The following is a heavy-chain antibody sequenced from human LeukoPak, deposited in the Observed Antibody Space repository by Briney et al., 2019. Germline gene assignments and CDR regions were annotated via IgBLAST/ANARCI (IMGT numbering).Heavy chain of an antibody. CDR3: ARDFSNFSYGTWFDP. Sequence: GASVNVSCKASGYTFTRYGITWVRQAPGQGLEWMGWISTYNGKTNYAQKVQDRVTMTTDTSTSTVYMELRSLRSDDTALYFCARDFSNFSYGTWFDPWGQGTLVTVSS. D-gene: IGHD1-1*01. V-gene: IGHV1-18*01. CDR2: ISTYNGKT. CDR1: GYTFTRYG. J-gene: IGHJ5*02.